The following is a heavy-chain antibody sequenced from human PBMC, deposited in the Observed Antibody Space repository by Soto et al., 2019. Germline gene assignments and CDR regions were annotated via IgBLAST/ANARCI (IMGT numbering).Heavy chain of an antibody. J-gene: IGHJ6*02. Sequence: EVQLVESGGGLVKPGGSLRLSCAASGFSFSNAWMNWVRQAPGKGLEWVGRIKRKIDGEATDYAAPVKGRFTVSRDDSKSALYLYMNSLKGDDTAVYYCTTGSVEGVWGQGTTVTVSS. CDR3: TTGSVEGV. CDR1: GFSFSNAW. CDR2: IKRKIDGEAT. D-gene: IGHD2-15*01. V-gene: IGHV3-15*07.